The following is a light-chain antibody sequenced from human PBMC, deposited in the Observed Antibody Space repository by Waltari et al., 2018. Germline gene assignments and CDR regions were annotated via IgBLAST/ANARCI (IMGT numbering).Light chain of an antibody. CDR1: HSNLGSNY. CDR2: RNN. CDR3: ASWDESHYV. Sequence: QSVLTQPPSASETPGQRVTISCSGSHSNLGSNYLYWYQQLPGSAPKLLIYRNNLRPSWVPDRFSASKYGTLASLVISGLRSEDEGVYYCASWDESHYVFGGGTTVTVL. J-gene: IGLJ1*01. V-gene: IGLV1-47*01.